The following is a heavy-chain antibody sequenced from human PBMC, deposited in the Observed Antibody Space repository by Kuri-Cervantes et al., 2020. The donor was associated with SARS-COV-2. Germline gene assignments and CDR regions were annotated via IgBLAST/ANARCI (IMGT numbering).Heavy chain of an antibody. CDR2: LYYSGST. CDR3: ARRFYGSSWYNYYYYGMDV. J-gene: IGHJ6*02. Sequence: GSLRLSCTVSGGSISTYYWSWIRQPPGKGLEWIGYLYYSGSTNYNPSLKSRVTISLDTSKNQFSLKLSSVTAADTAVYYCARRFYGSSWYNYYYYGMDVWGQGTTVTVSS. D-gene: IGHD6-13*01. CDR1: GGSISTYY. V-gene: IGHV4-59*01.